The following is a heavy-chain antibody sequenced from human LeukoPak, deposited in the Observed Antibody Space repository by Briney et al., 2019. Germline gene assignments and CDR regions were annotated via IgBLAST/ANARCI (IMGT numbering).Heavy chain of an antibody. CDR1: GFSLSDHY. V-gene: IGHV3-72*01. Sequence: GGSLRLSCAASGFSLSDHYMDWVRQAPGKGLEWVARSRIKADNYLTQYAASVNGRFIISRDDSKNSLYLQMNSLKTEDMAVYYCARGYRSSDMWGQGTVVTVSS. D-gene: IGHD1-1*01. J-gene: IGHJ3*02. CDR2: SRIKADNYLT. CDR3: ARGYRSSDM.